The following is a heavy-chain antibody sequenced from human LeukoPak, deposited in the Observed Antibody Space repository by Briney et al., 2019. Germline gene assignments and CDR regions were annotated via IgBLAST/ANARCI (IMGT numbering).Heavy chain of an antibody. Sequence: GGSLRLSCAASGFTVSSNYMSWVRQAPGKGLEWVSVIDTSGSTYYADSVKGRFTISRDNSKNTLYLQMNSLRAEDTAVYYCAKDRVRGVTYGMDVWGQGTTVTVSS. CDR3: AKDRVRGVTYGMDV. CDR2: IDTSGST. D-gene: IGHD3-10*01. CDR1: GFTVSSNY. J-gene: IGHJ6*02. V-gene: IGHV3-53*01.